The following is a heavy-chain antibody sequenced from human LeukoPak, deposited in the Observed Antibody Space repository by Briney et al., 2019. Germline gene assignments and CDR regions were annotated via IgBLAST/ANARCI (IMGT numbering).Heavy chain of an antibody. D-gene: IGHD5-18*01. CDR2: ISAYNGNT. J-gene: IGHJ6*03. CDR1: GYTFTSYG. Sequence: ASVKVSCKASGYTFTSYGISWVRQAPGQGLEWMGWISAYNGNTNYAQKLQGRVTMTTDTSTSTAYMELRSLRSDDTAVYYCARRGYSYGTTRYMDVWGKRTMVTVSS. CDR3: ARRGYSYGTTRYMDV. V-gene: IGHV1-18*01.